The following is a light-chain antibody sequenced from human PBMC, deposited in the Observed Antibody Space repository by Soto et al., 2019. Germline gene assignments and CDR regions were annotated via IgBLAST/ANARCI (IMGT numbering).Light chain of an antibody. CDR1: NIGTNT. CDR2: EDS. V-gene: IGLV3-21*02. J-gene: IGLJ2*01. Sequence: SYELTQPPSVSVAPGQTARITCGENNIGTNTVHWYQQKPGQAPVLVVYEDSVRPSGIPGRLSGSNSANTATLTISRVEAGDEADYYCQVWDSNGDHVVFGGGTKLTVL. CDR3: QVWDSNGDHVV.